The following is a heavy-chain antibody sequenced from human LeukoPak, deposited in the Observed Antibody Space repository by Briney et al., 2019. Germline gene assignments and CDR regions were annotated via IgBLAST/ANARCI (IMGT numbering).Heavy chain of an antibody. J-gene: IGHJ6*02. CDR3: AKDIGVYYGMDV. Sequence: GGSLRLSCAASGFTFSSYSMNWVRQAPGKGLEWVSSISSSSSYIYYADSVKGRFTISRDNAKNSLYLQMNSLRAEDTALYYCAKDIGVYYGMDVWGQGTTVTVSS. D-gene: IGHD3-10*01. CDR1: GFTFSSYS. V-gene: IGHV3-21*04. CDR2: ISSSSSYI.